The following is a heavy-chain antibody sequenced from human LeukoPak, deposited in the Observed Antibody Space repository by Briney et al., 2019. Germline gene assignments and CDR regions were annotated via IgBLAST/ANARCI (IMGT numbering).Heavy chain of an antibody. V-gene: IGHV3-23*01. D-gene: IGHD1-26*01. J-gene: IGHJ3*02. CDR3: AKSKPVEWDVGDAFDI. CDR1: GFTFSTYA. Sequence: GGSLRLSCAASGFTFSTYARSWVRQAPGKRLEWVSAISGNGDSTFYAYSVGGRFTISRDNSKNTLYLQMNSLGAEDTAVYYCAKSKPVEWDVGDAFDIWGQGTMVTVSS. CDR2: ISGNGDST.